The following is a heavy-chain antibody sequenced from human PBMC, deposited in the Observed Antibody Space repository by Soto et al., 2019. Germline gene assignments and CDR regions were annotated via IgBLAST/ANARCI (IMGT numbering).Heavy chain of an antibody. V-gene: IGHV3-23*01. CDR2: ISGSGGST. D-gene: IGHD2-2*01. CDR3: AKDSYRYCSSTSCYYYYYMDF. Sequence: GGSLRLSCAASGFTFSSYAMSWVRQAPGKGLEWVSAISGSGGSTYYADSVKGRFTISRDNSKNTLYLQMDSLRAEDTAVYYCAKDSYRYCSSTSCYYYYYMDFWGQGTTVTVSS. CDR1: GFTFSSYA. J-gene: IGHJ6*03.